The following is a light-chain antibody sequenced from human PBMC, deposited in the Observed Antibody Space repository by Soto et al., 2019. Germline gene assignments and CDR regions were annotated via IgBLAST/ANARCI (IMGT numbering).Light chain of an antibody. CDR3: SSYTSSSTV. CDR1: SSDVGGYNY. V-gene: IGLV2-14*01. Sequence: QFVLNQPAPLSGSPGQAIPNSCPGTSSDVGGYNYVSWYQQHPGKAPNLMIYDVSNRPSGVSNRFSGSKSGNTASLTISGLQAKDEADCYCSSYTSSSTVFGTGTKVTVL. CDR2: DVS. J-gene: IGLJ1*01.